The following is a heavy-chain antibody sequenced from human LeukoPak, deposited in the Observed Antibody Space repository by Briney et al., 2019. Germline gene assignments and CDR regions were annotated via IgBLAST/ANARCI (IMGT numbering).Heavy chain of an antibody. J-gene: IGHJ4*02. Sequence: ASVKVSCKVSGYTLTELSMHWVRQAPGKGLEWMGGFDPEDGETIYAQKFQGRVTMTEDTSTDTAYMELSSLRSEDTAVYYCAGIGYCSGGSCYPFDYWGQGTLVTVSS. CDR3: AGIGYCSGGSCYPFDY. D-gene: IGHD2-15*01. CDR2: FDPEDGET. V-gene: IGHV1-24*01. CDR1: GYTLTELS.